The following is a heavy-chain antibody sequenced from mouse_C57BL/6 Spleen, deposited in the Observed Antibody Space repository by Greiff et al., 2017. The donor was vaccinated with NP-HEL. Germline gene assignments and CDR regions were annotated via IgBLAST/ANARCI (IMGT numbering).Heavy chain of an antibody. Sequence: EVQVVESGAELVRPGASVKLSCTASGFNIKDDYMHWVKQRPEQGLEWIGWIDPENGDTEYASKFQGKATITADTSSNTAYLQLSSLTSEDTAVYSCTPYPRYSMDYWGQGTSVTVSS. CDR1: GFNIKDDY. V-gene: IGHV14-4*01. J-gene: IGHJ4*01. CDR2: IDPENGDT. D-gene: IGHD2-10*01. CDR3: TPYPRYSMDY.